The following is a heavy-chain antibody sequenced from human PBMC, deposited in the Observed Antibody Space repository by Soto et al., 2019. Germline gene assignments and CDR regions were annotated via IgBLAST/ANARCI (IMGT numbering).Heavy chain of an antibody. CDR2: INHSGST. J-gene: IGHJ6*03. Sequence: ETLSLTCAVYGGSFSGYYWSWIRQPPGKGLEWIGEINHSGSTNYNPSLMSRVTISVDTSKNQFSLKLSSVTAADTAVYYCATSGDSGYDYQIRYYYYYMDVWGKGTTVTVSS. CDR1: GGSFSGYY. V-gene: IGHV4-34*01. CDR3: ATSGDSGYDYQIRYYYYYMDV. D-gene: IGHD5-12*01.